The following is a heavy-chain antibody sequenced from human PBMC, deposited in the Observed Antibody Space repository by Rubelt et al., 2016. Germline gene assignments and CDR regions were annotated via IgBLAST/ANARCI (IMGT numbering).Heavy chain of an antibody. CDR1: GFTFSNYA. D-gene: IGHD6-19*01. V-gene: IGHV3-30*04. CDR2: ISYDGGNK. Sequence: SGGGVVQPGRSLRLSCAASGFTFSNYAMHWVRQAPGKGLEWVAVISYDGGNKYYADSVKGRFTISRDNSQTTLYLQMNSLRTEDTAVFYCARDESQWLGVGYFDYWGQGTLVTVSS. CDR3: ARDESQWLGVGYFDY. J-gene: IGHJ4*02.